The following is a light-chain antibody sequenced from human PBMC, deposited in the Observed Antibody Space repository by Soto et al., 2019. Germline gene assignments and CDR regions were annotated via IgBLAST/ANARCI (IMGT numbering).Light chain of an antibody. J-gene: IGLJ1*01. CDR3: ATWDDSLKGV. V-gene: IGLV1-40*01. CDR1: SSNIGAGYD. CDR2: GNI. Sequence: QSVLTQPPSVSGAPGQRVTISCSGSSSNIGAGYDVHWYQQRPGTAPKLLIFGNINRPSGVPDRFSGYKSDTSASLVISGLQSEDEADYYCATWDDSLKGVFGTGTKLTVL.